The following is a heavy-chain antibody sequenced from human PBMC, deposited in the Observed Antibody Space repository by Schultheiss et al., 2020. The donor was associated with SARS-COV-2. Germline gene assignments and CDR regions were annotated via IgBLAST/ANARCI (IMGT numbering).Heavy chain of an antibody. Sequence: ASVKVSCKASGYRFTSYGISWVRQAPGQGLEWMGWISAKNGNTNYAQKLQGRVAMTTDTSTSTAYMELRSLRSDDTAVYYCARGVSGAKRWLQFVDAFDIWGQGTMVTVSS. V-gene: IGHV1-18*01. CDR3: ARGVSGAKRWLQFVDAFDI. J-gene: IGHJ3*02. CDR2: ISAKNGNT. CDR1: GYRFTSYG. D-gene: IGHD5-24*01.